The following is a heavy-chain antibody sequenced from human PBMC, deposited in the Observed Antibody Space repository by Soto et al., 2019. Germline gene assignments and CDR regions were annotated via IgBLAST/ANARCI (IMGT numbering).Heavy chain of an antibody. Sequence: GGSLRLSCAASGFTFSSFTMNWVRQAPGKGLEWVSAIDYSGDTTYYADSVKGRFTISRDNSKDTLYLQMNSLRVEDTAVYYCAKFASGSYPYYFDYWGQGTLVTVSS. V-gene: IGHV3-23*01. J-gene: IGHJ4*02. CDR1: GFTFSSFT. CDR3: AKFASGSYPYYFDY. CDR2: IDYSGDTT. D-gene: IGHD1-26*01.